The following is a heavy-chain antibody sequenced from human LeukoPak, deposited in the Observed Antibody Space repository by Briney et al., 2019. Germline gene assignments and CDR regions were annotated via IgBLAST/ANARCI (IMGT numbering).Heavy chain of an antibody. Sequence: GGSLRPSCGASGFTLSSNWMTWVRQAPGRGLEWVASINQDGSVKYCVDSVKGRFTISRDNARNSLSLQMNSLGVEDTAVYFCARWGQTSGYYYVDNWGQGTLVTVSS. J-gene: IGHJ4*02. D-gene: IGHD5-12*01. CDR1: GFTLSSNW. CDR3: ARWGQTSGYYYVDN. V-gene: IGHV3-7*01. CDR2: INQDGSVK.